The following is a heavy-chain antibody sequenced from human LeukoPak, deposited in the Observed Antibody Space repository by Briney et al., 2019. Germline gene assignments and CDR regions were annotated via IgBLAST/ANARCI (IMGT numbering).Heavy chain of an antibody. CDR1: GYTFTSYG. Sequence: ASVKVSCKASGYTFTSYGISWVRQAPGQGLEWMGWISAYNGNTNYAQKFQGRVTMTRDTSISTAYMELSRLRSDDTAVYYCARSVYYDFWSGYLACYFDYWGQGTLVTVSS. CDR3: ARSVYYDFWSGYLACYFDY. J-gene: IGHJ4*02. D-gene: IGHD3-3*01. CDR2: ISAYNGNT. V-gene: IGHV1-18*01.